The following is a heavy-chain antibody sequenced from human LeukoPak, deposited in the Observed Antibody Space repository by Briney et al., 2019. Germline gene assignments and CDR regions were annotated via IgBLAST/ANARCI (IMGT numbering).Heavy chain of an antibody. Sequence: SETLSLTCIVSGGSISSSSHYWGWIRQPPGKGLEWIGSIYYSGSTYYSPSLKSRVTISVDTSKNQFSLKLRSVTAADTAVYYCAIRKYYDILTGYRKIPTSGFDPWGQGTLVSVSS. CDR1: GGSISSSSHY. V-gene: IGHV4-39*01. CDR2: IYYSGST. CDR3: AIRKYYDILTGYRKIPTSGFDP. J-gene: IGHJ5*02. D-gene: IGHD3-9*01.